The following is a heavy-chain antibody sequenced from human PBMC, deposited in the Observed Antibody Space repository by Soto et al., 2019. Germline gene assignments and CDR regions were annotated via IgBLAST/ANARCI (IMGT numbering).Heavy chain of an antibody. CDR1: GFSISRSA. J-gene: IGHJ5*02. CDR3: ARDLQACTDNVNWFAP. V-gene: IGHV3-30*04. D-gene: IGHD1-1*01. Sequence: QVQLVESGGGVVQPGRSLRLSCAASGFSISRSAMHWVRQAPGKGLEWVAVIAYDGSNRWYADSAKGRFTISRDNSKNTVYLQMSSRRGEDTAVYYCARDLQACTDNVNWFAPWGQGTLVTVSS. CDR2: IAYDGSNR.